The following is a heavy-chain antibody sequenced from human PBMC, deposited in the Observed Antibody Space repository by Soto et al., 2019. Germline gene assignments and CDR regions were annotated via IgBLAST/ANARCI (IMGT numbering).Heavy chain of an antibody. J-gene: IGHJ6*02. V-gene: IGHV3-48*02. CDR2: ISSSSSTI. CDR3: ARDNPRSSGWDV. CDR1: GFTLSSYS. Sequence: EVQLVESGGGLVQPGGSLRLSCEASGFTLSSYSMNWARQAPGQGLEWVSYISSSSSTIYYADSVKGRFTISRDNAKNSLYLQRNSPRDEDTAVYYCARDNPRSSGWDVWGQGTTVTVSS.